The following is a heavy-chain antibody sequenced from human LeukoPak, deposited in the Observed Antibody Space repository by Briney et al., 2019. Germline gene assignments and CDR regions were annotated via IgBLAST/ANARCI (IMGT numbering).Heavy chain of an antibody. D-gene: IGHD1-1*01. CDR2: IGTADDT. CDR3: ARARYHWNDFGAAFDV. J-gene: IGHJ3*01. V-gene: IGHV3-13*01. CDR1: GFTFRSYD. Sequence: PGGSLRLSCAASGFTFRSYDMHWVRQVTGKGLEWVSAIGTADDTYYPVSVKGRFTISGEDASNSLFLQMDSLRAGDTAVYYCARARYHWNDFGAAFDVWGQGTMVTVSS.